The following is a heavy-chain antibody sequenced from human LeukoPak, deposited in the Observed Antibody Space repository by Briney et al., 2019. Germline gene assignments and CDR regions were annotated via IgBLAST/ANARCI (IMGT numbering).Heavy chain of an antibody. V-gene: IGHV3-30*18. CDR2: ISNDGSNK. D-gene: IGHD5-12*01. CDR1: GFTFSSYG. J-gene: IGHJ4*02. Sequence: QTGGSLRLSCAASGFTFSSYGMQWFRQAPDKGLEWVAAISNDGSNKYYADSVKGRFTISRDNSKNTLYLQMNSLRAEDTAVYYCAKVDIVATIDAGRLVDYWGQGTLDTVSS. CDR3: AKVDIVATIDAGRLVDY.